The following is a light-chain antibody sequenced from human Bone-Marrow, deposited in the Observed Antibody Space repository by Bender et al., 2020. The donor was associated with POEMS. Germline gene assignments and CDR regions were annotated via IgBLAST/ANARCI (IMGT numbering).Light chain of an antibody. CDR3: AVWDDSLNGWV. Sequence: QSVLTQPPSASGTPGQRVTISCSGGSSNIGAHAVNWYQHLPGTAPKLLIYSSHRRPSEVPDRCSGSRSGPSASLAISGLQSEDEADYYCAVWDDSLNGWVFGGGTKLTVL. CDR1: SSNIGAHA. J-gene: IGLJ3*02. CDR2: SSH. V-gene: IGLV1-44*01.